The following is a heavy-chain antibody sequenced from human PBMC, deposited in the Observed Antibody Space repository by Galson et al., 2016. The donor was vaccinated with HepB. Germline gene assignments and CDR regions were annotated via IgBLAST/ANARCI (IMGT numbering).Heavy chain of an antibody. D-gene: IGHD1-20*01. CDR2: IWYDGVKK. J-gene: IGHJ6*02. V-gene: IGHV3-33*01. CDR3: ARDLGNWDDQGQWYYGMDV. CDR1: GFTFSSYG. Sequence: SLRLSCAASGFTFSSYGIHWVRQAPGKGLEWVAVIWYDGVKKWYADSVQGRFTISRDNPSNTLFLQMNRVTVEDTAVYYCARDLGNWDDQGQWYYGMDVWGQGTTVTVSS.